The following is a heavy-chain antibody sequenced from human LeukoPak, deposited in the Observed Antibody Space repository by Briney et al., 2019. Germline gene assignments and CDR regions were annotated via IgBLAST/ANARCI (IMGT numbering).Heavy chain of an antibody. J-gene: IGHJ4*02. CDR2: ISGSGDRT. Sequence: GGSLRLSCAASGFTFSNYAMNWVRQSPGKGLEWVSAISGSGDRTYYADSVKGRFTISRDNSKNTLYLQMNSLRAEDTAVYYCAKDGFGEWEPGALGGVVDYWGQGTLVTVSS. V-gene: IGHV3-23*01. CDR3: AKDGFGEWEPGALGGVVDY. CDR1: GFTFSNYA. D-gene: IGHD1-26*01.